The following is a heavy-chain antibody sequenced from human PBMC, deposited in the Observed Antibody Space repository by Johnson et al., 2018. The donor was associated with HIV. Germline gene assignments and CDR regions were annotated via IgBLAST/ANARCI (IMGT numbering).Heavy chain of an antibody. V-gene: IGHV3-66*01. CDR1: GFTVSSNY. Sequence: VQLVESGGGLVQPGGSLRLSCAASGFTVSSNYMSWVRQAPGKGLEWVSVIYSGGSTYYADSVKGRFTISRDNSKNPLYLQMNSLRAEDTAVYYCAKEITIFGVVRDDAFDIWGQGTMVTVSS. D-gene: IGHD3-3*01. CDR2: IYSGGST. CDR3: AKEITIFGVVRDDAFDI. J-gene: IGHJ3*02.